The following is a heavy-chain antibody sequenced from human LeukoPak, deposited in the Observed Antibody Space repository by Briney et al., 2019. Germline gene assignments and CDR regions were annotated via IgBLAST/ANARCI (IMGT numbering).Heavy chain of an antibody. V-gene: IGHV1-18*01. Sequence: ASVKVSCKASGYTFTSYGINWVRQAPGQGLEWMGWISAYNKRNYAQKFQGRVAMTTDTSTSTAYMELRNLRSDDTAVYYCARVSAPPDYGDYVSENWFDPWGQGTLVTVSS. CDR3: ARVSAPPDYGDYVSENWFDP. J-gene: IGHJ5*02. D-gene: IGHD4-17*01. CDR2: ISAYNKR. CDR1: GYTFTSYG.